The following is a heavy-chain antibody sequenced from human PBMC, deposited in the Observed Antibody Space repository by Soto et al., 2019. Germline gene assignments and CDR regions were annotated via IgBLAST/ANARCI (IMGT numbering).Heavy chain of an antibody. CDR3: ARGAVTNRYYYYYGMDV. Sequence: QVQLQESGPGLVRPSQTLSLTCTVSGASISSDGYYWSWIRQHPGKGLEWIGYIFNSGSAYYNPSLKSRVTISVETSENQFSLWLSSVTAADTAVYYCARGAVTNRYYYYYGMDVWGQGTTVTVSS. J-gene: IGHJ6*02. D-gene: IGHD4-4*01. CDR1: GASISSDGYY. V-gene: IGHV4-31*03. CDR2: IFNSGSA.